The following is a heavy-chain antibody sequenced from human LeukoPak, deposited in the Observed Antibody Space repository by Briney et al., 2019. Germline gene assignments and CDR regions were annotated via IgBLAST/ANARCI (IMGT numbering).Heavy chain of an antibody. CDR1: GLTVSSNY. J-gene: IGHJ4*02. CDR2: IYSDGST. Sequence: PGGSLRLSCAASGLTVSSNYMNWVRQAPGHGLEWVSVIYSDGSTYYADSVKGRFTISRDNSKNTLYLQMNSLRAEDTAVYYCAGAQGISARWWGQGTLVTVSS. D-gene: IGHD6-6*01. V-gene: IGHV3-53*01. CDR3: AGAQGISARW.